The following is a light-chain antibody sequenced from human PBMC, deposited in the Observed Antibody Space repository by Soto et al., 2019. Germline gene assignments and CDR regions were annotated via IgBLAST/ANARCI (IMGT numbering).Light chain of an antibody. CDR1: QTVTSNY. V-gene: IGKV3-20*01. CDR3: QQYGGSPFT. J-gene: IGKJ3*01. Sequence: EIELTQSPGTLSLSPGERVTLSCRASQTVTSNYLGWYQQKPGQAPRLLIYGASNRATGVPDRFSGSGSGTDFTLTISRLEPDDFAVYYCQQYGGSPFTFGPGTQVDIK. CDR2: GAS.